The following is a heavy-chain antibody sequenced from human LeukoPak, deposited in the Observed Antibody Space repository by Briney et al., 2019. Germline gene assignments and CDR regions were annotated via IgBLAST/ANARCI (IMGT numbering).Heavy chain of an antibody. D-gene: IGHD6-13*01. V-gene: IGHV3-21*01. CDR1: GFPFSISS. Sequence: GGSLRLCCAASGFPFSISSRSGVRQAPGKGVEGVSSIRSSSSCTYYADSVKGRFTISRDNAKNSLYLQMNSLRAEDTAVYYCARDYRWSGQQLVGCVNYWGQGTLVTVSS. J-gene: IGHJ4*02. CDR3: ARDYRWSGQQLVGCVNY. CDR2: IRSSSSCT.